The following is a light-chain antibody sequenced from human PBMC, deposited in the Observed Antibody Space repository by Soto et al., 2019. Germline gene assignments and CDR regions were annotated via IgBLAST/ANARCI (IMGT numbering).Light chain of an antibody. J-gene: IGKJ4*01. CDR3: QHRSNWLA. CDR2: DAS. Sequence: EIVLTQSPVTLSLSPGERVTLSCRASQSVRTYLAWYQVKPGQAPRLLIYDASNRATGIPARFSGSGSGTDFTLTITSLEPEDFAVYYCQHRSNWLAFGGGTKVDIK. V-gene: IGKV3-11*01. CDR1: QSVRTY.